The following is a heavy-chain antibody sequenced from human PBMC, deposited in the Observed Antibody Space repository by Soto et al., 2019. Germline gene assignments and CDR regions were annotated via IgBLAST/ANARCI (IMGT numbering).Heavy chain of an antibody. CDR2: ISAYNGNT. Sequence: ASVKVSCKASGYTFTSYGISWVRQAPGQGLEWMGWISAYNGNTNYAQKLQGRVTMTTDTSTSTAYMELRSLRSDDTAVYYCASGYGDYVSPTSIDYWGQGTLVTVYS. D-gene: IGHD4-17*01. CDR3: ASGYGDYVSPTSIDY. V-gene: IGHV1-18*01. J-gene: IGHJ4*02. CDR1: GYTFTSYG.